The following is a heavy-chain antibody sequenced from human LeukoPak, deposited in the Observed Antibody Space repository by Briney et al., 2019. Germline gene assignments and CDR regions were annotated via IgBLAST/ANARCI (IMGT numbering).Heavy chain of an antibody. D-gene: IGHD1-26*01. Sequence: GGSLRPSGAASGLTFENYRISWVRQAPGKGLEWVSTVNADGGNTYYADSVKGRFTISRDNSKSTLILQMNSLRVEDTALYYCTKRVKYGGTWDHFADWGQGTLVTVSS. J-gene: IGHJ4*02. CDR3: TKRVKYGGTWDHFAD. CDR2: VNADGGNT. CDR1: GLTFENYR. V-gene: IGHV3-23*01.